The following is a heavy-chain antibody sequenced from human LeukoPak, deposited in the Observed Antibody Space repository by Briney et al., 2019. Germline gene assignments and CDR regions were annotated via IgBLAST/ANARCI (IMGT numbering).Heavy chain of an antibody. CDR3: ATGANLFQF. J-gene: IGHJ4*02. CDR2: IRHDGSQT. V-gene: IGHV3-7*01. Sequence: GGSLRLSCAASGFIFTDSWMSWVRQAPGKGLEWVANIRHDGSQTYYLDPVKGRFTISRDNAKNEVYLEMNNLRGADTAVYYCATGANLFQFWGKGTLVTVSS. D-gene: IGHD1-14*01. CDR1: GFIFTDSW.